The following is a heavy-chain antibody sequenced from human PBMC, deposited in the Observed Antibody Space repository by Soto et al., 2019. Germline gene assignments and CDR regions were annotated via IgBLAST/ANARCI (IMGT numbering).Heavy chain of an antibody. V-gene: IGHV4-4*02. CDR2: IFHDGTA. Sequence: SETLSLTCAVSGVSISSGNWWTWVRQSPQRGLEYIGEIFHDGTANYYPSFERRVAISVDTSKNQFPLKLTSVTAADTAIYFCARLVYDTRLNYMYFDFWGQGTLVTVSS. CDR3: ARLVYDTRLNYMYFDF. CDR1: GVSISSGNW. J-gene: IGHJ4*02. D-gene: IGHD3-10*01.